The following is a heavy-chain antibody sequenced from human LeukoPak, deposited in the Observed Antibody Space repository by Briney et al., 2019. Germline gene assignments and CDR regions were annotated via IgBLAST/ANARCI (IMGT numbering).Heavy chain of an antibody. V-gene: IGHV4-39*07. D-gene: IGHD2-15*01. CDR2: IYYSGST. J-gene: IGHJ5*02. CDR3: ARKVVVVAAWFRWFDP. Sequence: SETLSLTCTVSGGSINSGSANYYWAWIRQSAGKGLEWIGSIYYSGSTNYNPSLKSRVTISVDTSKNQFSLKLSSVTAADTAVYYCARKVVVVAAWFRWFDPRGQGTLVTVSS. CDR1: GGSINSGSANYY.